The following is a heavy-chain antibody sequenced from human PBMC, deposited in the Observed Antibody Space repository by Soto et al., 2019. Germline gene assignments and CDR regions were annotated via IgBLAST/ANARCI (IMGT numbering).Heavy chain of an antibody. CDR1: DDSITSGAYY. V-gene: IGHV4-39*01. CDR3: AGIFWFGDLLFDY. Sequence: HLQLQESGPRLIKPSETLSLTCTVSDDSITSGAYYWGLIRQPPGKGLEWIGTIQYRGSTYYIPSLKGRVTLSLVTSKIPYSLRLTSVTAADAAVYFCAGIFWFGDLLFDYWGQGTLVTVSS. CDR2: IQYRGST. D-gene: IGHD3-10*01. J-gene: IGHJ4*02.